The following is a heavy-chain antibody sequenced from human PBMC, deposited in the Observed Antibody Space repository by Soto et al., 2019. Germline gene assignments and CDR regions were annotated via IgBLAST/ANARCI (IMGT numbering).Heavy chain of an antibody. CDR3: ARGDVLVQAASYYYYYGMDV. D-gene: IGHD2-2*01. V-gene: IGHV4-30-4*01. Sequence: QVQLQESGPGLVKPSQTLSLTCTVSGGSISSGDYYWSWIRQPPGKGLEWIGYIYYSGSTYYNPSLKSRVTISVDTSKNQFSLKLSSVTAADTAVYYCARGDVLVQAASYYYYYGMDVWGQGTTVTVS. CDR1: GGSISSGDYY. J-gene: IGHJ6*02. CDR2: IYYSGST.